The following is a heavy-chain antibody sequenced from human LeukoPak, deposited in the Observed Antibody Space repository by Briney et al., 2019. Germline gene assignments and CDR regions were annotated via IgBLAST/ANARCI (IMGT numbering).Heavy chain of an antibody. D-gene: IGHD3-22*01. CDR1: GGSFSGYY. J-gene: IGHJ4*02. Sequence: PSETLSLTCAVYGGSFSGYYWSWIRQPPGKGLEWIGEINHSGSTNYNPSLKSRVTISVHTSKNQFSLKLSSVTAADTAVYYCARGPAIYDSSGYEPHFDYWGQGTLVTVSS. V-gene: IGHV4-34*01. CDR2: INHSGST. CDR3: ARGPAIYDSSGYEPHFDY.